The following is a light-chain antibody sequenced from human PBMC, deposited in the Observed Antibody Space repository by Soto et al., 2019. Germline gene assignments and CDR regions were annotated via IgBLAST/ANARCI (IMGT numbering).Light chain of an antibody. V-gene: IGKV1-5*03. Sequence: DIQMTQSPSTLSASVGDRVTFGCWASQSIVDWLAWYQQKPGKAPKLLIYKASNLESGVPSRFGGSGSGSEFTLTISNLQPDDFATYYCQQYKDNPWTFGQGTKVEFK. CDR1: QSIVDW. CDR3: QQYKDNPWT. J-gene: IGKJ1*01. CDR2: KAS.